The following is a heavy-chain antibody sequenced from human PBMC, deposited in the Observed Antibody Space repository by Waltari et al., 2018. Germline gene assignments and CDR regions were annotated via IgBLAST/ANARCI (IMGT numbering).Heavy chain of an antibody. D-gene: IGHD6-13*01. V-gene: IGHV4-38-2*01. CDR2: IYHSGST. CDR3: ARSSPGYSSSWYAY. CDR1: GYSISRGSY. J-gene: IGHJ4*02. Sequence: QVQLQESGPGLVKPSETLSLTCAVSGYSISRGSYWGWIRQPPGKGLEWIGSIYHSGSTYYNPSLKSRVTISVDTSKNQFSLKLSSVTAADTAVYYCARSSPGYSSSWYAYWGQGTLVTVSS.